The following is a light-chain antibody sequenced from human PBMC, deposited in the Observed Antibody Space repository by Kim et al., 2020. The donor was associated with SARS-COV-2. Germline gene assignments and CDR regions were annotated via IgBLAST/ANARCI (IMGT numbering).Light chain of an antibody. J-gene: IGKJ1*01. CDR3: QQYGDPTCT. Sequence: SPGERAPLSCRASLSVRSSYVAWYQQKPGQAPRLLIYTASSRATGIPDSFSGSGSGTYFTLTISRLEPEDFAVYYCQQYGDPTCTFGQGTKVDIK. CDR1: LSVRSSY. V-gene: IGKV3-20*01. CDR2: TAS.